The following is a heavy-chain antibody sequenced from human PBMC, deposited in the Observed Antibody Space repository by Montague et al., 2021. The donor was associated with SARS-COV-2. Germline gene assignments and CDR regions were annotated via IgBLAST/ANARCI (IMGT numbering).Heavy chain of an antibody. CDR2: IKQDGSEK. CDR3: ARDHRQVWFGAPVMERYFDX. Sequence: SLRLSCAASGFTFSSYWMSWVRQAPGKGLEWVANIKQDGSEKYYVDSVKGRFTIPRDNAKNSLYLQMNSLRAEDTAVYYCARDHRQVWFGAPVMERYFDXWGQGTLVTVSS. V-gene: IGHV3-7*01. CDR1: GFTFSSYW. J-gene: IGHJ4*02. D-gene: IGHD3-10*01.